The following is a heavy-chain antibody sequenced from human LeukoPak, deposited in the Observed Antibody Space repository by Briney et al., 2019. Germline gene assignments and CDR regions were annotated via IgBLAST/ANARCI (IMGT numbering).Heavy chain of an antibody. CDR3: ARQCQDYDFWSGYLGAGYYYYYMDV. CDR2: IYPGDSDT. CDR1: GSSFTSYW. J-gene: IGHJ6*03. D-gene: IGHD3-3*01. Sequence: GASLQISCKGSGSSFTSYWIGWVRQLPGKGLEWMGIIYPGDSDTRYSPSFQGQVTISADKSISTAYLQWTSLKASDTAMYYCARQCQDYDFWSGYLGAGYYYYYMDVGGKGTTVTVSS. V-gene: IGHV5-51*01.